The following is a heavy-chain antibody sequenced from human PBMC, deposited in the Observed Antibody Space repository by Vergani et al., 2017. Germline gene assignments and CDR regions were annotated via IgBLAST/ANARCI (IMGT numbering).Heavy chain of an antibody. J-gene: IGHJ6*03. Sequence: QVQLVESGGGVVQPGRSLRLSCAASGCTFSSYGMHWVRQAPGKGLEWVAVISYDGSNKYYADSVKGRFTISSDNSKNTLYLQMNSLRAEDTAVYYCAKDYSNYGVECYYYMDVWGRGTTVTVSS. CDR3: AKDYSNYGVECYYYMDV. V-gene: IGHV3-30*18. CDR2: ISYDGSNK. D-gene: IGHD4-11*01. CDR1: GCTFSSYG.